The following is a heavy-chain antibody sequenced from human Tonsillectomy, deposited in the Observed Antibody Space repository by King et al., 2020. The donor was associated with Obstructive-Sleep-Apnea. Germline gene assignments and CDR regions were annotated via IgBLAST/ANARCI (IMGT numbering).Heavy chain of an antibody. V-gene: IGHV3-23*04. CDR1: GFTFSRYA. CDR3: AKLLWFGELFGKYGMDV. CDR2: IRVRGGSR. D-gene: IGHD3-10*01. Sequence: VQLVESGGGLVRPGGSLRLSCAASGFTFSRYAMTWVRQAPGKGLEWVSAIRVRGGSRYCADSVKGRFTISRDNSKNTLYLQMNSLRAEDTAVYYCAKLLWFGELFGKYGMDVWGQGTTVTVSS. J-gene: IGHJ6*02.